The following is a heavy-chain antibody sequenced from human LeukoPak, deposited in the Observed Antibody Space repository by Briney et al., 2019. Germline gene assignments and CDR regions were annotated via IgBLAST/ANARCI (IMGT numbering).Heavy chain of an antibody. V-gene: IGHV4-59*01. CDR3: ARSGRPHELDY. Sequence: PSETLSLTCTVSGGSINTYYWSWIRQPPGKGLEWIGNIYYNGSTNYNPSLKSRVTISVDTSKNQFSLKLSSVTAADTAVYYCARSGRPHELDYWGQGTLVTVSS. CDR1: GGSINTYY. J-gene: IGHJ4*02. CDR2: IYYNGST.